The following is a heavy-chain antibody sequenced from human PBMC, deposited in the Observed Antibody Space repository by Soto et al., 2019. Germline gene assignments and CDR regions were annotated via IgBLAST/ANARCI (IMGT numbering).Heavy chain of an antibody. CDR2: IRSKAYGGTA. J-gene: IGHJ6*02. CDR3: TRGGQGGQWLVLYYYGMDV. Sequence: PGGSLRLSCTASGFTFGDYAMSWFRQAPGKGLEWVGFIRSKAYGGTAEYAASVKGRSTISRDDSKSIAYLQMNSLKTEDTAVYYCTRGGQGGQWLVLYYYGMDVWGQGTTVTVSS. V-gene: IGHV3-49*03. D-gene: IGHD6-19*01. CDR1: GFTFGDYA.